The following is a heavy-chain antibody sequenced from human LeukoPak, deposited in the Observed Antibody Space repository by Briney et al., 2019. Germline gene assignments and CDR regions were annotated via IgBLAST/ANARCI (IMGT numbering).Heavy chain of an antibody. CDR2: IGTSSSSV. D-gene: IGHD2-21*01. CDR3: YCGGDSFDN. V-gene: IGHV3-21*01. J-gene: IGHJ4*02. Sequence: GGSLGLPFAAPESPLTSTTITGSGRAQGRGREWVSFIGTSSSSVYYADSVKGRFTISRDNAKNSVYLQMNSLRAEDTAVYYCYCGGDSFDNWGQGTLVTVSS. CDR1: ESPLTSTT.